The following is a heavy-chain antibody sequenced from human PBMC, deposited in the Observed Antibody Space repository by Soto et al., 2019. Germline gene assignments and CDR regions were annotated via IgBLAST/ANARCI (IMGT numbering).Heavy chain of an antibody. J-gene: IGHJ6*02. Sequence: QVQLVQSGAVVKKPGSSVKVSCKASGGTFSSYAISWVRQAPGQGLEWMGGIIPIFGTANYAQKFQGRVTITADKSTSTAYMELSSLRSEDTAVYYCARVRPTGIAAAGTNYYYGMDVWGQGTTVTVSS. CDR2: IIPIFGTA. D-gene: IGHD6-13*01. CDR3: ARVRPTGIAAAGTNYYYGMDV. CDR1: GGTFSSYA. V-gene: IGHV1-69*06.